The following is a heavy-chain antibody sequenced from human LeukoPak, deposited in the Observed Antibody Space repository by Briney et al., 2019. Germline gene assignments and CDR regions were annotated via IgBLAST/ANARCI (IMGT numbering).Heavy chain of an antibody. D-gene: IGHD5-12*01. Sequence: SQTLSLTCTVSGGSISPYYWSWIRQPPGKGLEWIGYIYSSANTNYNPSLKGRVTMSVDTSKNQFSLTLSSVTAADTAVYYCASSIVATITSFDYWGQGTLVTVSS. CDR3: ASSIVATITSFDY. V-gene: IGHV4-59*08. J-gene: IGHJ4*02. CDR1: GGSISPYY. CDR2: IYSSANT.